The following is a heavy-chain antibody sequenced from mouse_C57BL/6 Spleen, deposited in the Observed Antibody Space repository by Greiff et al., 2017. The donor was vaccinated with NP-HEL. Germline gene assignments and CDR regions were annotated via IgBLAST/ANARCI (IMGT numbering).Heavy chain of an antibody. J-gene: IGHJ4*01. V-gene: IGHV1-69*01. CDR1: GYTFTSYW. Sequence: VQLQQPGAELVMPGASVKLSCKASGYTFTSYWMHWVKQRPGQGLEWIGEIDPSDSYTNYNQKFKGKSTLTVDKSSSTAYMQLSSLTSEDSAVYYCAIPPYDYYAMDYWGQGTSVTVSS. CDR3: AIPPYDYYAMDY. CDR2: IDPSDSYT.